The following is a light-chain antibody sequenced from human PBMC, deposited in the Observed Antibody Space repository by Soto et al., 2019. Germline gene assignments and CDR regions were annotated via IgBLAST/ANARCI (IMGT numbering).Light chain of an antibody. Sequence: DIQMTQSPSTLSASVGDRVTITCLASQGIVRWLAWYQQKPGKAPKLLIYDASSLESGVPSRFSGTGSGTDFTLTISRLEPEDFAVYYCQQYGSSPYTFGLGTKVDIK. V-gene: IGKV1-5*01. J-gene: IGKJ2*01. CDR3: QQYGSSPYT. CDR1: QGIVRW. CDR2: DAS.